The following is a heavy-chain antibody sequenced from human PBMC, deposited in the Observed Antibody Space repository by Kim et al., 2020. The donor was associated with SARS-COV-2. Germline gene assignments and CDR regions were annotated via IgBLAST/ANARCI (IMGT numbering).Heavy chain of an antibody. J-gene: IGHJ3*02. V-gene: IGHV3-7*01. D-gene: IGHD3-10*01. CDR3: QRWIRGALCAFDI. CDR1: GVTLSGLW. Sequence: GGSLRLPCVIPGVTLSGLWMSWVRQAPGKGLVWLASVNADESRTDYVDSMKGRLTISRDDAKHSLYLQINSVRVEDTAVYYCQRWIRGALCAFDIWGQGTILTVSP. CDR2: VNADESRT.